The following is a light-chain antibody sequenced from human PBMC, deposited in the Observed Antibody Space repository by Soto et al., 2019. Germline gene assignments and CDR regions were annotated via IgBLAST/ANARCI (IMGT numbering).Light chain of an antibody. V-gene: IGKV1-39*01. CDR3: QQSYSTPRT. CDR2: GAS. Sequence: DIQMTQSPSSLSASVGDRVTITCRASQSVSSYLNWYQQKPGKAPELLIYGASSWQGGVPSRFSGSGSGTDFTLTISSLQPEDFATYYCQQSYSTPRTFGQGTKVEMK. CDR1: QSVSSY. J-gene: IGKJ1*01.